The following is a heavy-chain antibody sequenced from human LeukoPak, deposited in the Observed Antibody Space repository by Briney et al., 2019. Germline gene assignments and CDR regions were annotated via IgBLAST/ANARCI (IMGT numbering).Heavy chain of an antibody. Sequence: GGSLRLSCAASGFTFDDYAMHWVRQAPGKGLEWVSGISWNSGNIGYADSVKGRFTISRDNAKNSLYLQMNSLRAEDTALYYCAKKMGYSGYDGYFDYWGQGTLVTVSS. CDR1: GFTFDDYA. J-gene: IGHJ4*02. D-gene: IGHD5-12*01. CDR3: AKKMGYSGYDGYFDY. CDR2: ISWNSGNI. V-gene: IGHV3-9*01.